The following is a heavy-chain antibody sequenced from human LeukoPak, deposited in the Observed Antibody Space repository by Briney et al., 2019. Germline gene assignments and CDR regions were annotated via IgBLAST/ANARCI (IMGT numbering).Heavy chain of an antibody. CDR1: GGSFSGYY. Sequence: SETLPLTCAVYGGSFSGYYWSWIRQPPGKGLEWIGEINHSGSTNYNPSLKSRVTISVDTSKNQFSLKLSSVTAADTAVYYCARAPYSSSWLNWGQGTLVTVSS. D-gene: IGHD6-13*01. CDR3: ARAPYSSSWLN. J-gene: IGHJ4*02. CDR2: INHSGST. V-gene: IGHV4-34*01.